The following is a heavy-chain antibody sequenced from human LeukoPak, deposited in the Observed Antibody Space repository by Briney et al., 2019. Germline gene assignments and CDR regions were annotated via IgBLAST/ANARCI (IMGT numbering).Heavy chain of an antibody. CDR3: AKGMLVYYFDY. D-gene: IGHD3-10*02. CDR2: ISYDGSNK. CDR1: GFTFSSYA. Sequence: PGGSLRLSCAASGFTFSSYAMHWVRQAPGKGLEWVAVISYDGSNKYYADSVKGRFTISRDNSKNTLYLQMNSLRAEDTAVYYCAKGMLVYYFDYWGQGTLVTVSS. V-gene: IGHV3-30-3*01. J-gene: IGHJ4*02.